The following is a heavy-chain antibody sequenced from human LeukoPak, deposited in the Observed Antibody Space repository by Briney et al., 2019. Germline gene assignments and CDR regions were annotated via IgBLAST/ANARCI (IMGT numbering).Heavy chain of an antibody. Sequence: GGSLRLSCAASGFTFSSYSMNWVRQAPGKGLEWVSSISSSSSYIYYADSVKGRITISRDNAKNSLYLQMNSLRAEDTAVYYCARYDYGDYWFDPWGQGTLVTVSS. J-gene: IGHJ5*02. CDR2: ISSSSSYI. CDR1: GFTFSSYS. CDR3: ARYDYGDYWFDP. D-gene: IGHD4-17*01. V-gene: IGHV3-21*01.